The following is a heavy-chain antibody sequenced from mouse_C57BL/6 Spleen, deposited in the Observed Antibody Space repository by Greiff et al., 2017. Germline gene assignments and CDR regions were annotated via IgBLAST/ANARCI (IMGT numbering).Heavy chain of an antibody. CDR1: GYTFTSYW. V-gene: IGHV1-69*01. J-gene: IGHJ2*01. D-gene: IGHD2-4*01. CDR3: ARSRGSDDSFFDD. CDR2: IDPSDSYT. Sequence: QVQLQQPGAELVMPGASVKLSCKASGYTFTSYWMHWVKQRPGQGLEWIGEIDPSDSYTNYNQKFKGKSTLTVDKSSSTAYMQLSSLTSEDSAVYYCARSRGSDDSFFDDWGQGTTLTVSS.